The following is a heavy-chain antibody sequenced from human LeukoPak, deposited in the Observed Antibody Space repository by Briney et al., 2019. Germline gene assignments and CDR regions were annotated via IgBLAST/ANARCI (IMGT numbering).Heavy chain of an antibody. D-gene: IGHD3-22*01. CDR2: ISYSGYT. CDR1: GGSISSHY. Sequence: SETLSLICTVSGGSISSHYWSWIRQPPGRGLEWIGYISYSGYTNYNPSLKSRVTISLDTSKNQFSLKLSSVTAADTAVYYCARNDYESSGFDFWGQGALVTVSS. V-gene: IGHV4-59*11. J-gene: IGHJ4*02. CDR3: ARNDYESSGFDF.